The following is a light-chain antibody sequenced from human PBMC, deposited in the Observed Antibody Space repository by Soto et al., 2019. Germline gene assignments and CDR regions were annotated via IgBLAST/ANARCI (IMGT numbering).Light chain of an antibody. CDR2: AAS. J-gene: IGKJ1*01. CDR1: QGISSY. CDR3: QQYYSYPYVA. Sequence: AIRMTQSPSSLSASTGDRVTITCRASQGISSYLAWYQQKPGKAPKLLIYAASTLQSGVPSRFSGSGSGTDFTLTISCLQSEDFATYYCQQYYSYPYVAFGQGTKVEIK. V-gene: IGKV1-8*01.